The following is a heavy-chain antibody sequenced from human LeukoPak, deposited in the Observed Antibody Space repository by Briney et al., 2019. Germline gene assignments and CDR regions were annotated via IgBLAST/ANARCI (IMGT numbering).Heavy chain of an antibody. CDR1: GGTFSSYA. J-gene: IGHJ6*02. V-gene: IGHV1-69*13. CDR3: ARGGSLRFLEWLYPPYGMDV. Sequence: GASVKVSCKASGGTFSSYAISWVRQAPGQGLEWMGGIIPIFGTANYAQKFQGRVTITADESTSTAYMELSSLRSEDTAVYYCARGGSLRFLEWLYPPYGMDVWGQGTTVTVSS. D-gene: IGHD3-3*01. CDR2: IIPIFGTA.